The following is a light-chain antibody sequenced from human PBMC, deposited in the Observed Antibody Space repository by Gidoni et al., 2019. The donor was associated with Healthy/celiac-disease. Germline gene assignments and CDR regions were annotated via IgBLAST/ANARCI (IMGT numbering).Light chain of an antibody. V-gene: IGKV1-39*01. Sequence: DIKMTQSPSSLSASVGDRVTITCRASQSISSYLNWYQQKPGKAPKLLSYAASSLQSGVPSRFSGSRSGTDFTLTISSLQPEDFATYYCQQSYSTPLFTFGPGTKVDIK. CDR1: QSISSY. CDR2: AAS. CDR3: QQSYSTPLFT. J-gene: IGKJ3*01.